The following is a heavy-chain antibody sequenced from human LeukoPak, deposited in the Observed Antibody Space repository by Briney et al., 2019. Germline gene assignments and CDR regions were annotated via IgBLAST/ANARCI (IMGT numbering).Heavy chain of an antibody. CDR3: AREGNIAAADL. J-gene: IGHJ5*02. CDR2: IYYSGST. V-gene: IGHV4-59*01. D-gene: IGHD6-13*01. CDR1: GGSISSYY. Sequence: SETLSLTCTVSGGSISSYYWSWIRQPPGKGLEWIGYIYYSGSTNYNPSLKSRVTISVDTSKNQFSLKLSSVTAADTAVYYCAREGNIAAADLWGQGTLVTVSS.